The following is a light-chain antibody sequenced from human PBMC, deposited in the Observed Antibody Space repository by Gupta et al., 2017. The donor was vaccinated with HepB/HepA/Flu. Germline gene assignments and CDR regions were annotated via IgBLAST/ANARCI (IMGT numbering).Light chain of an antibody. CDR2: AAS. J-gene: IGKJ1*01. V-gene: IGKV1-39*01. CDR1: QSISSY. Sequence: DIQMTQSPSSLSASVGDRVTITCRASQSISSYLNWYQQKPGKAPKLLIYAASSLQSGVPSRFSGSGSVTDFTLTISSLQPEDFATNYCQQSYRTPWTFGQGTKVEIK. CDR3: QQSYRTPWT.